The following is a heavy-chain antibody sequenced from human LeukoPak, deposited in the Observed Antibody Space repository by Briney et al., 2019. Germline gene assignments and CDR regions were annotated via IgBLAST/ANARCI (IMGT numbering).Heavy chain of an antibody. V-gene: IGHV4-59*08. Sequence: PSETLSLTCAVSGGSVSSQSWSWIRLPPGKGLEWIGYISHSGNTRYSPSLESRVTISLDTSKNHCSLTVNSVTAADTAVYYCGRQPSSGWDFDCWGQGTLVTVSP. CDR1: GGSVSSQS. CDR3: GRQPSSGWDFDC. CDR2: ISHSGNT. D-gene: IGHD6-19*01. J-gene: IGHJ4*02.